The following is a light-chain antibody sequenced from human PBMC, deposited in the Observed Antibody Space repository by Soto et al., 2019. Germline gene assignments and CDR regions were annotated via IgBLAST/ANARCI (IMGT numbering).Light chain of an antibody. V-gene: IGLV3-21*04. CDR2: YDS. CDR1: NIGSKS. Sequence: SYELTQAPSVSVAPGKTAMITCGGNNIGSKSVHWYQQKPGQAPVLVMYYDSDRPSGIPERLSGSNSGNTATLTISRVEAGDEADYYCQVWDSSSDHLVVFGGGTKVTVL. J-gene: IGLJ2*01. CDR3: QVWDSSSDHLVV.